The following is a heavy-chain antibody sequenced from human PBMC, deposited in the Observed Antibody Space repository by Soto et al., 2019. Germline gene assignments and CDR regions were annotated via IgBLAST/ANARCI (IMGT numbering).Heavy chain of an antibody. CDR3: ARAALHGYDY. J-gene: IGHJ4*02. V-gene: IGHV3-48*02. CDR1: GFTFIDYG. Sequence: PGGSLRLSCAASGFTFIDYGMNWVRQAPGRGLEWVAYISSTSRNTYNADSVKGRFTISRDNARNSLYLQMNSLRDEDTAVYYCARAALHGYDYWGQGTPVTVSS. CDR2: ISSTSRNT. D-gene: IGHD6-25*01.